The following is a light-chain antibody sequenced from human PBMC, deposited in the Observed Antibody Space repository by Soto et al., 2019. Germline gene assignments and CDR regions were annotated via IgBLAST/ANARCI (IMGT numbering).Light chain of an antibody. CDR3: QQYSDFSRT. CDR2: DAS. V-gene: IGKV1-5*01. J-gene: IGKJ1*01. Sequence: DIQMTQSPSTLSAYVGDRVTITCRASESTSTWLAWYQQKPGRAPKLLIYDASTLESGVPSRFSGSGSGTEFTLTISSLQPDDFATYYCQQYSDFSRTFXQGTKVDIK. CDR1: ESTSTW.